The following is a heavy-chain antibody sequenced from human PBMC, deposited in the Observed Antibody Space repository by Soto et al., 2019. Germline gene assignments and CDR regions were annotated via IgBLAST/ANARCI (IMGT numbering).Heavy chain of an antibody. V-gene: IGHV1-69*01. CDR2: IIPMFNIT. CDR1: GGTFISYV. CDR3: ARWPTVSRPTYGMDV. J-gene: IGHJ6*02. Sequence: QVLLVQSGAQVKNPVSSVKVSCKASGGTFISYVYNWVRQAPGQGLEWMGGIIPMFNITNFAQKFQGGITITADESTTTAYMELSSLRSEDTAVYYCARWPTVSRPTYGMDVWGQGTTVTVSS. D-gene: IGHD4-4*01.